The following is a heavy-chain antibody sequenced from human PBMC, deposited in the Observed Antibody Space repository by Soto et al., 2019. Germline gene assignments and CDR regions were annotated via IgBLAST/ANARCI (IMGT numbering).Heavy chain of an antibody. CDR2: ISSSSSYI. V-gene: IGHV3-21*01. CDR3: ARDPDYVLVQSSLGSY. J-gene: IGHJ4*02. D-gene: IGHD4-17*01. CDR1: GFTFSSYS. Sequence: PGGSLRLSCAASGFTFSSYSMNWVRQAPGKGLEWVSSISSSSSYIYYADSVKGRFTISRDNAKNSLYLQMNSLRAEDTAVYYCARDPDYVLVQSSLGSYWGQGTLVTVSS.